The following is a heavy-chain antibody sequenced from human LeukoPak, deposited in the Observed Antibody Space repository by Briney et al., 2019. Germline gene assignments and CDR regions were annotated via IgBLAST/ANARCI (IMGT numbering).Heavy chain of an antibody. Sequence: GGSLRLSCAASGFTFSSYGMHWVRQAPGKGLEWVAVISYDGSNKYYADSVKGRFTISRDNSKNTLYLQMNSLRAEDTAVYYCAKAVMDLYYYYGMDVWGQGTTVTVSS. V-gene: IGHV3-30*18. J-gene: IGHJ6*02. CDR3: AKAVMDLYYYYGMDV. CDR2: ISYDGSNK. CDR1: GFTFSSYG. D-gene: IGHD2-21*01.